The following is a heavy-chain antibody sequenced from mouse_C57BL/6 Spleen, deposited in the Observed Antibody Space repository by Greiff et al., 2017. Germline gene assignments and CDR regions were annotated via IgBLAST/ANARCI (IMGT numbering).Heavy chain of an antibody. Sequence: VQLQQPGPELVKPGASVKLSCKASGYSFTSYWMHWVKQRPGRGLEWIGRIDPSSGGTKYNEKFKSKATLTVDKPSSTAYMQLSSLTSEDSAVYYCARYNSVTAVDHFDYWGQGTTLTVSS. CDR1: GYSFTSYW. V-gene: IGHV1-62-3*01. D-gene: IGHD1-3*01. CDR2: IDPSSGGT. CDR3: ARYNSVTAVDHFDY. J-gene: IGHJ2*01.